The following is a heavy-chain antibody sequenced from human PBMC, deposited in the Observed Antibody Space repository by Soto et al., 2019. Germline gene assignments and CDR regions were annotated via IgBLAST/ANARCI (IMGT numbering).Heavy chain of an antibody. V-gene: IGHV1-3*01. Sequence: ASVKVSCKASGYTFTSYAMHWVRQAPGQRLEWMGWINAGNGNTKYSQKFQGRVTITRDTSASTAYMELSSLRSEGTAVYYCARSTYYYDSSGYSHWGQGTLVTVSS. CDR1: GYTFTSYA. D-gene: IGHD3-22*01. CDR2: INAGNGNT. CDR3: ARSTYYYDSSGYSH. J-gene: IGHJ4*02.